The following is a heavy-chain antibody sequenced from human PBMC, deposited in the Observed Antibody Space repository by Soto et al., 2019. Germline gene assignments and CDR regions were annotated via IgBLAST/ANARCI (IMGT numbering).Heavy chain of an antibody. D-gene: IGHD1-26*01. V-gene: IGHV3-23*01. Sequence: EVPLLESGGGLVQPGGSLRLSCAASGFTFSSYAMRWVRQAPGKGLEWVSAISGSGGSTYYADSVKGRFTISRDNSKNTLYLQMNSLRAEDTAVYYWARRGSGSYYDYWGQGTLVTVSS. CDR1: GFTFSSYA. J-gene: IGHJ4*02. CDR3: ARRGSGSYYDY. CDR2: ISGSGGST.